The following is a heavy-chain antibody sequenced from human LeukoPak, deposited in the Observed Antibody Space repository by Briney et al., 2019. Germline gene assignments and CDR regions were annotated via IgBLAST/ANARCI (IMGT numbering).Heavy chain of an antibody. J-gene: IGHJ6*02. Sequence: GGSLRLSCAASGFTFSSYWIHWVRQAPGKGLMWVSRIYSDATYYADSVKGRFTISRDNAKNTLYLQMNSLRAEDTAVYYCARDGHLPRGYYGMDVWGQGTTVTVSS. D-gene: IGHD3-10*01. CDR1: GFTFSSYW. CDR3: ARDGHLPRGYYGMDV. V-gene: IGHV3-74*01. CDR2: IYSDAT.